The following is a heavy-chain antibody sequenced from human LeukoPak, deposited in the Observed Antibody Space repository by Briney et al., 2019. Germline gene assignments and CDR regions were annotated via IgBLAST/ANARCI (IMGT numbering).Heavy chain of an antibody. Sequence: PGGSLRLSCAASGFTFSSYWMHWVRQAPGKGLVWVSRIDSDGSRITYADSVKGRFTISRDNAKNTVYLQMNSLRAKDTAVYYCARGRSGSYGFFDYWSLGNLVTVSS. V-gene: IGHV3-74*03. J-gene: IGHJ4*02. CDR3: ARGRSGSYGFFDY. CDR1: GFTFSSYW. D-gene: IGHD3-10*01. CDR2: IDSDGSRI.